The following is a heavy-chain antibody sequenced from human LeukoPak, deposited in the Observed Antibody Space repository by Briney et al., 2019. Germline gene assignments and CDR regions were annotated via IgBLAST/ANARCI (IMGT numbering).Heavy chain of an antibody. Sequence: ASVKVSCKASGYTFTSYGISWVRQAPGQGLEWMGWISAYNGNTNYAQKLQGRVTMTTDTSTSTAYMELRSLRSDDTAVYYCARVIDDSSGYYYWVDYWGQGTLATVSS. CDR1: GYTFTSYG. V-gene: IGHV1-18*01. CDR2: ISAYNGNT. J-gene: IGHJ4*02. D-gene: IGHD3-22*01. CDR3: ARVIDDSSGYYYWVDY.